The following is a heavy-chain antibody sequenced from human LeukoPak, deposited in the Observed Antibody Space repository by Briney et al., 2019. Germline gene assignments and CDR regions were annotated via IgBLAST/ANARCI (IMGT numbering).Heavy chain of an antibody. Sequence: ASVKVSCKASGYTFTDYAIHWVRQAPGQRLEWMGWINPDNGNTNYSQEFQGRVTMTRDTSASTAYMELSSLRSEDTAVYYCARAQLAVAGISGWMDVGGESPTVTVSS. J-gene: IGHJ6*04. CDR1: GYTFTDYA. D-gene: IGHD6-19*01. CDR3: ARAQLAVAGISGWMDV. CDR2: INPDNGNT. V-gene: IGHV1-3*03.